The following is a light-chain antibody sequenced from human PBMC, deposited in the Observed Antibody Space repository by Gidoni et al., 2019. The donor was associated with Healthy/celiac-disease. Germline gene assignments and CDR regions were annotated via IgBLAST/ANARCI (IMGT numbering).Light chain of an antibody. V-gene: IGKV4-1*01. CDR2: WAS. J-gene: IGKJ1*01. CDR1: QSVLYSSNNKNY. CDR3: QQYYSTPPWT. Sequence: DIAMTQSPDSLAVSLCERATINCKSSQSVLYSSNNKNYLAWYQQKPGQPPKLLIYWASTRESGVPDRFSGSGSGTDFTLTISSLQAEDVAVYYCQQYYSTPPWTFXQXTKVEIK.